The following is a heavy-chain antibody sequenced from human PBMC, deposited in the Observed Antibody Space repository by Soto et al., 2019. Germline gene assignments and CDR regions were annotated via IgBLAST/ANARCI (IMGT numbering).Heavy chain of an antibody. J-gene: IGHJ4*02. CDR1: GASITGSFF. D-gene: IGHD2-8*02. CDR2: FSLSGTT. CDR3: ARGMTPPGAPAWYYFDS. V-gene: IGHV4-4*07. Sequence: SETLSLTCTVSGASITGSFFWSWIRQPAGKGLEWIGRFSLSGTTNYNPSLRSRVTMSADVSKNQFSLRLTSVTAADAALYYCARGMTPPGAPAWYYFDSWGQGTLVTVSS.